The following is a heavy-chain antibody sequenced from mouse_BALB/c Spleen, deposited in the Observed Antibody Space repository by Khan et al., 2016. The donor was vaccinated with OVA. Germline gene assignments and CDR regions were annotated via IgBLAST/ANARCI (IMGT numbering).Heavy chain of an antibody. V-gene: IGHV5-6-3*01. CDR3: ARMARTIN. CDR2: INSNGGST. CDR1: GFTFSSYG. Sequence: EVELVESGGGLVQPGGSLKLSCAASGFTFSSYGMSWVRQTPDKRLELVATINSNGGSTYYPASVKGRFTISSDNAKNTLYLQMSSLKSEDTAMYYCARMARTINWGQGTTLTVSS. J-gene: IGHJ2*01.